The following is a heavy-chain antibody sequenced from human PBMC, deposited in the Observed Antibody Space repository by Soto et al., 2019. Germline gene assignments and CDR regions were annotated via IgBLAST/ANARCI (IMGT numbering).Heavy chain of an antibody. CDR1: GITFSNAW. D-gene: IGHD6-13*01. CDR2: IKSKTDGGTT. J-gene: IGHJ3*02. CDR3: TTEQGGSSWYRGDAFDI. V-gene: IGHV3-15*01. Sequence: EVQLVESGGGLVKPGGSLRLSCAASGITFSNAWMSWVRQAPGKGLEWVGRIKSKTDGGTTDYAAPVKGRFTISRDDSKNTLYLQMNSLKTEDTAVYYCTTEQGGSSWYRGDAFDIWGQGTMVTVSS.